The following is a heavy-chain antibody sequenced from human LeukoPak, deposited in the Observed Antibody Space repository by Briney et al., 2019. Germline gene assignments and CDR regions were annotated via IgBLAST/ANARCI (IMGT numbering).Heavy chain of an antibody. Sequence: SETLSLTCTVSVGSINTYYGSWIRQAPGKGLECIGHIYYSGNTNYNPSLNSRVTISVDTSKNQFSLRLSSVTAADTAVYYCARRGDYVGLDYWGQGILVTVSS. CDR1: VGSINTYY. CDR3: ARRGDYVGLDY. V-gene: IGHV4-59*08. J-gene: IGHJ4*02. CDR2: IYYSGNT. D-gene: IGHD4-17*01.